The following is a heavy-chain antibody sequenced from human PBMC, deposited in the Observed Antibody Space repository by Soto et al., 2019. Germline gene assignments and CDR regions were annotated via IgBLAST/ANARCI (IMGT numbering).Heavy chain of an antibody. Sequence: QVQLVQSGAEVKKPGASVKVSCKASGYTFTSYAMHWVRQAPGQRLEWMGWINAGNGNTKYSQKFQGRVTITRDTSASTAYMELSSLRSEDTAVYYCARDPLISFGEPRFDYWGQGTLVTVSS. CDR3: ARDPLISFGEPRFDY. CDR1: GYTFTSYA. CDR2: INAGNGNT. D-gene: IGHD3-10*01. V-gene: IGHV1-3*01. J-gene: IGHJ4*02.